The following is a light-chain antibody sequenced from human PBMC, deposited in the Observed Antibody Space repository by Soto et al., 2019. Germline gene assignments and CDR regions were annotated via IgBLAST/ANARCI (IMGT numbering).Light chain of an antibody. J-gene: IGKJ1*01. CDR3: QQYYETPWT. CDR1: QSLLYSFNNKNY. CDR2: WAS. V-gene: IGKV4-1*01. Sequence: DIVMTQSPDSLTVSLGERATINCKSSQSLLYSFNNKNYLAWYQQKPGQPPKLLIHWASNREFGVPDRICGSGSGTDFTLTISSLQTEDVAVYCCQQYYETPWTFGHGTNVEI.